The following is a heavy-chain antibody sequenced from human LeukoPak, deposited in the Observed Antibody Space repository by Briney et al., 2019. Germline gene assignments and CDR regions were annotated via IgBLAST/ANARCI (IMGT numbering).Heavy chain of an antibody. V-gene: IGHV3-15*01. CDR1: GFTFNHAG. D-gene: IGHD3-10*01. J-gene: IGHJ4*02. CDR3: ITHFGESLHY. Sequence: GGSLTLSCAASGFTFNHAGMTWVRQAPGKGLEWVGRIKSKTDGGTTDYAAPVKGRFTISRGDSRNTLYLQMNSLKTEDTAVYYCITHFGESLHYWGQGTLVTVSS. CDR2: IKSKTDGGTT.